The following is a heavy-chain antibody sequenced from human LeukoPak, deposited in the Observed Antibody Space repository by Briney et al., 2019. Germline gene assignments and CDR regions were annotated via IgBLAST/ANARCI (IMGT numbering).Heavy chain of an antibody. V-gene: IGHV4-34*01. CDR3: ARGFARETNFDY. CDR1: GGSFSGYY. CDR2: INHSGST. J-gene: IGHJ4*02. Sequence: PSETLSLTCAVYGGSFSGYYWSWIRQPPGKGLEWIGEINHSGSTNYNPSLKSRVTISVDTSKNQFSLKLSSVTAADTAVYYCARGFARETNFDYWGQGTLVTVSS. D-gene: IGHD1-7*01.